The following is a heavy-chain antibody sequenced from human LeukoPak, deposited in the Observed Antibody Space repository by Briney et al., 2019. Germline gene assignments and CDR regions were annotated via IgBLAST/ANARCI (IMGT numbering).Heavy chain of an antibody. CDR3: ASPYYDFWSGYSGNYYYYMDV. Sequence: PGGSLRLSCAASGFTFSSYAMHWVRQAPGKGLEWVSVIYSGGSTYYADSVKGRFTISRDNSKNTLYLQMNSLRAEDTAVYYCASPYYDFWSGYSGNYYYYMDVWGKGTTVTVSS. J-gene: IGHJ6*03. CDR1: GFTFSSYA. D-gene: IGHD3-3*01. CDR2: IYSGGST. V-gene: IGHV3-66*02.